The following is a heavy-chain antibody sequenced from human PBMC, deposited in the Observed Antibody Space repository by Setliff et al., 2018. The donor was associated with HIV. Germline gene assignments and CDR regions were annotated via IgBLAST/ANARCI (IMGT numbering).Heavy chain of an antibody. CDR3: AKGLDYVDSSGYSYFRL. V-gene: IGHV3-23*01. CDR1: GFTFSSFA. Sequence: PGGSLRLSCGASGFTFSSFAMNWVRHAPGKGLEWVSAVSGSGTATEYADSVKGRFTISRDNSKNALYLETNNLRAEDTAIYYCAKGLDYVDSSGYSYFRLWGQGTQVTVSS. CDR2: VSGSGTAT. J-gene: IGHJ4*02. D-gene: IGHD3-22*01.